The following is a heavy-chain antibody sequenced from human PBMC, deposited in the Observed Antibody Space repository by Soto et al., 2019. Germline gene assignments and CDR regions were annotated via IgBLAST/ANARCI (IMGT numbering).Heavy chain of an antibody. CDR2: ISYDGSNK. CDR1: GFTFSSYA. J-gene: IGHJ6*02. D-gene: IGHD6-19*01. V-gene: IGHV3-30-3*01. CDR3: ARVRMQWLVRIYYYGMDV. Sequence: QVQLVESGGGVVQPGRSLRLSCAASGFTFSSYAMHWVRQAPGKGLEWVAVISYDGSNKYYADSVKGRFTISRDNSKNTLYLQMNSLRAEDTAVYYCARVRMQWLVRIYYYGMDVWGQGTTVTVSS.